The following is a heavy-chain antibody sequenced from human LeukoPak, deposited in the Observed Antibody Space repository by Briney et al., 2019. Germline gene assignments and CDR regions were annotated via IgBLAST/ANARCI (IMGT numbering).Heavy chain of an antibody. J-gene: IGHJ6*02. CDR2: ISAYNGNT. V-gene: IGHV1-18*01. CDR1: GYTFTSYG. D-gene: IGHD3/OR15-3a*01. Sequence: ASVKVSCKASGYTFTSYGISWVRQAPGQGLEWMGWISAYNGNTNYARKLQGRVTMTTDTSTSIAYMELRSLRSDDTAVYYCARSGPGLGINYYYGMDVWGQGTTVTV. CDR3: ARSGPGLGINYYYGMDV.